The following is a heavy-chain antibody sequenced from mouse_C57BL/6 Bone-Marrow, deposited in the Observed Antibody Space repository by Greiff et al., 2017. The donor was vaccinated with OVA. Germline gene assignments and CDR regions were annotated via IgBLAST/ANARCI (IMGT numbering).Heavy chain of an antibody. CDR2: ILPSIGRT. Sequence: VQLQQSGSELRSPGSSVKLSCKDFDSEVFPIAYMSWVRQKPGHGFEWIGGILPSIGRTIYGEKFEDKATLDADTLSNTAYLELNSLTSEDSAIYYCARRIPSYWYFDVWGTGTTVTVSS. J-gene: IGHJ1*03. CDR3: ARRIPSYWYFDV. CDR1: DSEVFPIAY. V-gene: IGHV15-2*01.